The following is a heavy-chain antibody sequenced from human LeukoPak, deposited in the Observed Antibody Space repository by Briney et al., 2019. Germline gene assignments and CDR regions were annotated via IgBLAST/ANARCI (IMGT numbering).Heavy chain of an antibody. CDR2: INPNSGGT. CDR1: GYTLTGYY. CDR3: ARGAIMVRGVTPTFDY. V-gene: IGHV1-2*04. J-gene: IGHJ4*02. D-gene: IGHD3-10*01. Sequence: ASVKVSCKASGYTLTGYYMHWVRQAPGQGLEWMGWINPNSGGTNYAQKFQGWVTMTRDTSISTAYMELSRLRSDDTAVYYCARGAIMVRGVTPTFDYWGQGTLVTVSS.